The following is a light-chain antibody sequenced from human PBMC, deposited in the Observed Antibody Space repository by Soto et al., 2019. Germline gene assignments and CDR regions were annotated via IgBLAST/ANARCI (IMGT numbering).Light chain of an antibody. CDR1: QDINNY. Sequence: ILITTSPSAIFTYFKKRVTITQQASQDINNYLNWYQQKPGQAPKLLIYDASGLEVGVPSRFSGSGSGTHFTLTISGLQPDDFATYYCQQDNSYSEEFGQGSKVEIK. J-gene: IGKJ1*01. CDR3: QQDNSYSEE. CDR2: DAS. V-gene: IGKV1-33*01.